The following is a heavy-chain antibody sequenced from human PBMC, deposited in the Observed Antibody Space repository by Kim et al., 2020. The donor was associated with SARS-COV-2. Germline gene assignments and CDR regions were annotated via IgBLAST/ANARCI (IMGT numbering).Heavy chain of an antibody. V-gene: IGHV3-9*01. CDR3: AKEGSSSWYYFDY. J-gene: IGHJ4*02. Sequence: GYEDSVKGRFTSSRDNAKNSLYLQMNSLRAEDTALYYCAKEGSSSWYYFDYWGQGTLVTVSS. D-gene: IGHD6-13*01.